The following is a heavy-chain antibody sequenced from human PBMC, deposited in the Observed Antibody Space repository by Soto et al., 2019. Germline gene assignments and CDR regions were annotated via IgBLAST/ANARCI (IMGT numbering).Heavy chain of an antibody. CDR2: ISGSGDTT. D-gene: IGHD2-2*01. CDR3: AKSSSWAHYYYMDV. CDR1: GFTLSSYA. J-gene: IGHJ6*03. Sequence: EVQLLESGGGLLQTGGSLRLSCAASGFTLSSYAMSWVRQAPGKGLEWVSVISGSGDTTNYADSVKDRFTISRDNSKNSLYLQMNSLRVEDTAIYYCAKSSSWAHYYYMDVWGKGTTVTVSS. V-gene: IGHV3-23*01.